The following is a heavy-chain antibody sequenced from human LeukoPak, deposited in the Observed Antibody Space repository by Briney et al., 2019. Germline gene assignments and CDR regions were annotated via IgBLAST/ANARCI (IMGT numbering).Heavy chain of an antibody. V-gene: IGHV4-34*08. CDR3: AMGVATDLY. D-gene: IGHD5-12*01. Sequence: GSLRLSCAASGFTFSSYWMSWIRQPPGKGLEWIGEINHSGSTNYNPSLKSRVTISVDTSKNQFSLKLSSVTAADTAVYYCAMGVATDLYWGQGTLVTVSS. CDR1: GFTFSSYW. J-gene: IGHJ4*02. CDR2: INHSGST.